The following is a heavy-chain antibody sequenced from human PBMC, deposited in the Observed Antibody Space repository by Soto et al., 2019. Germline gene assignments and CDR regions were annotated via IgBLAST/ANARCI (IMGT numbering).Heavy chain of an antibody. D-gene: IGHD6-13*01. CDR2: IIGNSGTK. J-gene: IGHJ4*01. V-gene: IGHV3-23*01. CDR3: AKGSTYSFYFDS. Sequence: GSLRLSCVASGXSFSSYYMSWVRQAPGKGLEWVSFIIGNSGTKYYADYVKGRFNISRENSKNMLYLQMSSLRAEDTAVYYCAKGSTYSFYFDSWGQGTLVTVS. CDR1: GXSFSSYY.